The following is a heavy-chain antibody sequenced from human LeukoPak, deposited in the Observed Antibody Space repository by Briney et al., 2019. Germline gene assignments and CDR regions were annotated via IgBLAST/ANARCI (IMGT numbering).Heavy chain of an antibody. CDR1: GFGFFNYG. V-gene: IGHV3-30*03. Sequence: PGGSLRLSCAASGFGFFNYGMSWVRQAPGKGLEWVSIISYDGSNKYYADSVKGRFTISRDNAKNSLNLQMNSLRVEDTAVYFCARVLPYGSACFEYWGQGTLVTVSS. D-gene: IGHD6-25*01. CDR2: ISYDGSNK. CDR3: ARVLPYGSACFEY. J-gene: IGHJ4*02.